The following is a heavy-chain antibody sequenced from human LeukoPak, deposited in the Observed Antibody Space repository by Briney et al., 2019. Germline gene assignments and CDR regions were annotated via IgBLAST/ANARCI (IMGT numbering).Heavy chain of an antibody. CDR2: ISSGSSTI. Sequence: GSLRLSCAASGFTFSSYSMNWVRQAPGKGLEWVSYISSGSSTIYYADSVKGRFTISRDNAKNSLYLQMNSLRAEDTAVYYCASTGRLGSYDYWGQGTLVTVSS. J-gene: IGHJ4*02. CDR3: ASTGRLGSYDY. V-gene: IGHV3-48*01. D-gene: IGHD2-21*01. CDR1: GFTFSSYS.